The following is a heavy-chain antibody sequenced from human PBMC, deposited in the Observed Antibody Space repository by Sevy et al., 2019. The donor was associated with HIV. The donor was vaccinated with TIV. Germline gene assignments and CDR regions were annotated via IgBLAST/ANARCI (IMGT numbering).Heavy chain of an antibody. CDR3: AQDVRYDSSGYFDY. CDR1: RFTLRSYA. CDR2: ISGSGVST. V-gene: IGHV3-23*01. Sequence: GGSLRLSCAASRFTLRSYAMRWVRQAPGKGLEWVSAISGSGVSTYYADSVKGRFTISRDNSKNTLYLQMNSLRAEDTAVYYCAQDVRYDSSGYFDYWGQGILVTVSS. J-gene: IGHJ4*02. D-gene: IGHD3-22*01.